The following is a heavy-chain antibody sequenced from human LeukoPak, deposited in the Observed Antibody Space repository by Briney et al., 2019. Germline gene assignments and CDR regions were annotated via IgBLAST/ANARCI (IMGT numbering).Heavy chain of an antibody. V-gene: IGHV3-53*01. CDR2: IYSGDST. D-gene: IGHD3-22*01. Sequence: GGSLRLSCAASGFTVSSNYMTWVRQAPGKGLEWVSVIYSGDSTYYADSVKGRFTISRDNSKNTLYLQMNSLRAEDTAVYYCARDAYRDYYDSSGYHYVGMGVWGQGTTVTVSS. CDR1: GFTVSSNY. J-gene: IGHJ6*02. CDR3: ARDAYRDYYDSSGYHYVGMGV.